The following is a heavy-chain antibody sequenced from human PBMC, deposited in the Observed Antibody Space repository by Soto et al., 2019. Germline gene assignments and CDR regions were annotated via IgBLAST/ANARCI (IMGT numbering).Heavy chain of an antibody. CDR3: ARGGHYDSVWGGFDS. CDR1: GASVSSSNW. V-gene: IGHV4-4*02. J-gene: IGHJ4*01. CDR2: IYHSGST. Sequence: QVQLQESGPGLVKPSGTLSLMCAVSGASVSSSNWWSWVRQTPGKGLEWIGKIYHSGSTNYNPSPKSRLTLSIDKSTNQFSLKLTSVTAADTAVYYCARGGHYDSVWGGFDSWGHGTLVTVSS. D-gene: IGHD3-16*01.